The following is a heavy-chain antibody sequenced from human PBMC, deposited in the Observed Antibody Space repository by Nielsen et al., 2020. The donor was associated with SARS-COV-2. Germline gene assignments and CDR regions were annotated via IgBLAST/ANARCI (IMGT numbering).Heavy chain of an antibody. V-gene: IGHV3-7*03. J-gene: IGHJ4*02. Sequence: GGSLRLSCAASGFTFSSYWMSWVRQAPGKGLEWVANIKQDGSEKYYVDSVKGRFTISRDNAKNSLYLQMNSLRVEDTAIYFCASRPGRGDDGNPLDFWGPGTLVTVSS. CDR3: ASRPGRGDDGNPLDF. CDR1: GFTFSSYW. CDR2: IKQDGSEK. D-gene: IGHD4-23*01.